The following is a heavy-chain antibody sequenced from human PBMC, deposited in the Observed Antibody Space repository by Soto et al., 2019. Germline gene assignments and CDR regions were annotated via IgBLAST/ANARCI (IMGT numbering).Heavy chain of an antibody. CDR3: TRDASRHSSARGLFDP. CDR1: GFTFRSFT. J-gene: IGHJ5*02. V-gene: IGHV3-21*01. D-gene: IGHD6-13*01. CDR2: ISSNSAYI. Sequence: PGGSLRLSCAASGFTFRSFTMNWVRQAPGKGLEWVSTISSNSAYIYYTAALRGRFTIPRENAKNSLHLQMNSLRAEDTAVYFCTRDASRHSSARGLFDPWGPGTLVTVSS.